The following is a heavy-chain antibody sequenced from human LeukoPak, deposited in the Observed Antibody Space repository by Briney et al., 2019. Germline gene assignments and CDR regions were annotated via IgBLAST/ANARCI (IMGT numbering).Heavy chain of an antibody. CDR3: ARDIAPLDYGGNLDAFDI. Sequence: PETLSLTCTVSGGSISSYYWSWIRQPPGKGLEWIGYIYYSGSTNYNPSLKSRVTISVDTSKNQFSLKLSSVTAADTAVYYCARDIAPLDYGGNLDAFDIWGQGTMVTVSS. J-gene: IGHJ3*02. CDR1: GGSISSYY. D-gene: IGHD4-23*01. V-gene: IGHV4-59*01. CDR2: IYYSGST.